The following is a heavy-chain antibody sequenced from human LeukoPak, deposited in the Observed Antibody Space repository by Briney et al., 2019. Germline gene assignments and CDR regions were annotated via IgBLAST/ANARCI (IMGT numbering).Heavy chain of an antibody. V-gene: IGHV3-7*01. Sequence: GGPLRLSCAASGFTFSSYWMSWVRQAPGKGLEWVAKIKKDGSEKYYVDSVKGRFTISRDNAKNSLYLQMDSLRAEDTAVYYCARDPLTLYNYYMDVWGKGTTVTVSS. CDR3: ARDPLTLYNYYMDV. J-gene: IGHJ6*03. D-gene: IGHD3-9*01. CDR1: GFTFSSYW. CDR2: IKKDGSEK.